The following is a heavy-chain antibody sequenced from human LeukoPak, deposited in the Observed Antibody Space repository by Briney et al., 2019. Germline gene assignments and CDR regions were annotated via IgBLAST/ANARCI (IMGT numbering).Heavy chain of an antibody. Sequence: GGSLRLSCAASGFTFSSYAMHWVRQAPSKGLEWVAVISYDGSNKYYADSVKGRFTISRDNSKNTLYLQMNSLRAEDTAVYYCARETVVTPSLDYWGQGTLVTVSS. D-gene: IGHD4-23*01. J-gene: IGHJ4*02. CDR3: ARETVVTPSLDY. CDR1: GFTFSSYA. V-gene: IGHV3-30-3*01. CDR2: ISYDGSNK.